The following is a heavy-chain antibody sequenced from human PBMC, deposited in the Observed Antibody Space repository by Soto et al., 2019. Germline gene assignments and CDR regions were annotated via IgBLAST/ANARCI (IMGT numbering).Heavy chain of an antibody. CDR3: AAVRGYSYGRHLDY. CDR2: IVVGSGNT. D-gene: IGHD5-18*01. Sequence: SVKVSCKASGFTFTSSAVQWVRQARGQRLEWIGWIVVGSGNTNYAQKFQERVTITRDMSTSTAYMELSSLRSEDTAVYYCAAVRGYSYGRHLDYWGQGTLVTVSS. CDR1: GFTFTSSA. V-gene: IGHV1-58*01. J-gene: IGHJ4*02.